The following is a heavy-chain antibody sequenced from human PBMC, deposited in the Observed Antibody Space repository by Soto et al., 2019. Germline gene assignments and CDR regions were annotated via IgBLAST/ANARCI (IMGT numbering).Heavy chain of an antibody. CDR3: ARAADTQGVITIVRGLGHWFEP. Sequence: SETLSLTCAVSGYSISSGYYWGWIRQPPGKGLEWIGSIYHSGSTYYNPSLKSRGTISVDTSKNQFSLKLSSVTAADTAVYSCARAADTQGVITIVRGLGHWFEPWGQGTLVTAPQ. CDR2: IYHSGST. J-gene: IGHJ5*02. CDR1: GYSISSGYY. D-gene: IGHD3-10*01. V-gene: IGHV4-38-2*01.